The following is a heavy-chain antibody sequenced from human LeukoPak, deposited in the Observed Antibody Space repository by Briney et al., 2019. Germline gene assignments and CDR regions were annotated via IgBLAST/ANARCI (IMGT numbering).Heavy chain of an antibody. CDR3: ARAGDYGDSRHYYYYYGMDV. V-gene: IGHV3-66*01. Sequence: PGGSLRLSCAASGFTVSSNYMSWVRQAPGKGLEWFSVIYSGGSTYYADSVKGRFTISRDNSKNTLYLQMNSLRAEDTAVYYCARAGDYGDSRHYYYYYGMDVWGQGTTVTVSS. D-gene: IGHD4-17*01. CDR1: GFTVSSNY. CDR2: IYSGGST. J-gene: IGHJ6*02.